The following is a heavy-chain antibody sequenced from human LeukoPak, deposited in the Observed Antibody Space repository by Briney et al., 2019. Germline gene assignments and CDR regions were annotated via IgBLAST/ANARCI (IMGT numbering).Heavy chain of an antibody. CDR3: ARGDILPGYLSGGFDY. J-gene: IGHJ4*02. CDR1: GFTFSSYG. D-gene: IGHD3-9*01. V-gene: IGHV3-33*01. CDR2: IWYDGSNK. Sequence: GGSLRLSCAASGFTFSSYGMHWVRQAPGKGLEWVAVIWYDGSNKYYADSVKGRFTISRDNSKNTLYLQMNSLRAEDTAVYYCARGDILPGYLSGGFDYWGQGTLVTVSS.